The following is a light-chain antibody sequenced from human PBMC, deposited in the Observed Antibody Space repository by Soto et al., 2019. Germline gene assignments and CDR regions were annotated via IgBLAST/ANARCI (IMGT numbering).Light chain of an antibody. V-gene: IGKV1-39*01. CDR3: QQIYSAPLT. J-gene: IGKJ4*01. Sequence: DIQMTQSPSSLSASVGDRVTITCRASQSISGYLNWYQQKSGQAPKLLMYAASTLQSGVPSRFSGSGSGTDFTLTISSLQPEDSATYYCQQIYSAPLTFGGGTKVDIK. CDR2: AAS. CDR1: QSISGY.